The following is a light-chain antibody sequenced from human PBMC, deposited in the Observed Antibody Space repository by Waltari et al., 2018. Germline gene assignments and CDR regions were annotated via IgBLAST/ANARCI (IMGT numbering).Light chain of an antibody. CDR1: SSDVGRFNY. V-gene: IGLV2-14*03. Sequence: QSALTQPASVSGSPGQSITISCPGTSSDVGRFNYFSWYQPHPGKAPKLLIYDVSNRPSGVPSRFSGSKSGNTASLTISGLQAADEAHYYCNSYASNSNGLFGGGTKLTIL. J-gene: IGLJ2*01. CDR2: DVS. CDR3: NSYASNSNGL.